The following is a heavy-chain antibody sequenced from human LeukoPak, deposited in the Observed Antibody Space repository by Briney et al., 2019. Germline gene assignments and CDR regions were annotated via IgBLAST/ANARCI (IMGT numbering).Heavy chain of an antibody. Sequence: PGGSLRLSCAASGFTFSSYAMHWVRQAPGKGLEYVSAISSNGGSTYYANSVKGRFTISRDNSKNTLYLQMGSLRAEDMAVYYCARGKGSRPAASSLGYDYWGQGTLVTVSS. CDR3: ARGKGSRPAASSLGYDY. CDR2: ISSNGGST. V-gene: IGHV3-64*01. J-gene: IGHJ4*02. D-gene: IGHD2-2*01. CDR1: GFTFSSYA.